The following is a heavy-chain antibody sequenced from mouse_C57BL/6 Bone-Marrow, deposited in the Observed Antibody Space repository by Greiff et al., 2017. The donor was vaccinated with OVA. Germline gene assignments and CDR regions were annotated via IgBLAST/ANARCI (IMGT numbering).Heavy chain of an antibody. CDR2: ISYDGST. CDR1: GYSITSGYY. V-gene: IGHV3-6*01. CDR3: AYYSNPWFAY. Sequence: EVHLVESGPGLVKPSQSLSLTCSVTGYSITSGYYWNWIRQFPGNKLEWMGYISYDGSTNYNPSLKNRISITRDTSKNPFCLKLNSVTTEDTATYYCAYYSNPWFAYWGQGTLVTVSA. D-gene: IGHD2-5*01. J-gene: IGHJ3*01.